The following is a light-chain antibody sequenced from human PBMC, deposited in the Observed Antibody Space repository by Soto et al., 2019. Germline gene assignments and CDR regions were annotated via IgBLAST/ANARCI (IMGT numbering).Light chain of an antibody. CDR2: EVS. J-gene: IGLJ2*01. Sequence: QSALTQPASVSGSPGQSSTISCTGTSSDVGGYNYVSWYQQHPGKAPKLMIYEVSKRPSGVSNRFSGSKSGNTASLTISGLQAEDEADYYCRSYTSSSTPVVFGGGTKLTVL. V-gene: IGLV2-14*01. CDR3: RSYTSSSTPVV. CDR1: SSDVGGYNY.